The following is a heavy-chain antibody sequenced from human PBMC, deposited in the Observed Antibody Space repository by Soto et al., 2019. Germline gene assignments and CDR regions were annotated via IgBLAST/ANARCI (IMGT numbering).Heavy chain of an antibody. V-gene: IGHV4-39*01. Sequence: SETLSLTCTVSGGSISSSSYYWGWIRQPPGKGLEWIGSIYYSGSTYYNLSLKSRVTISVDTSKNQFSLKLSSVTAADTAVYYCARMVQLERPYGMDVWGQGTTVTVSS. J-gene: IGHJ6*02. CDR1: GGSISSSSYY. D-gene: IGHD1-1*01. CDR3: ARMVQLERPYGMDV. CDR2: IYYSGST.